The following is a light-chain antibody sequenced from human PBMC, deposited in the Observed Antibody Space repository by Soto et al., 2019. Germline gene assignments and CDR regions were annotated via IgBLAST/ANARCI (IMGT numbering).Light chain of an antibody. CDR3: QQYYSIPLT. J-gene: IGKJ4*01. CDR1: QSVLHSNGYNY. Sequence: DIVITQSPLSLPVTPREPASISCRSSQSVLHSNGYNYLDWYLQKKGQTPKLLIYWASTRESGVPDRFSGSGSGTDFTLTISSLQAEDVSVYYCQQYYSIPLTFGGGTKVDIK. CDR2: WAS. V-gene: IGKV2-28*01.